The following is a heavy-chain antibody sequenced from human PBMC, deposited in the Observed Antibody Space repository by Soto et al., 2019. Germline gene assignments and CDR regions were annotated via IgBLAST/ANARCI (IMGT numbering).Heavy chain of an antibody. J-gene: IGHJ5*02. D-gene: IGHD3-10*01. CDR1: GYTFTSYA. CDR3: ARTSLWFGELSEVFDWFDP. V-gene: IGHV1-3*01. CDR2: INAGNGNT. Sequence: QVQLVQSGAEVKKPGASVKVSCKASGYTFTSYAMHWVRQAPGQRLEWMGWINAGNGNTKYSQKFQGRVTITRDTSAITAYMELSSLRSEDTAVYYCARTSLWFGELSEVFDWFDPWGQGTLVTVSS.